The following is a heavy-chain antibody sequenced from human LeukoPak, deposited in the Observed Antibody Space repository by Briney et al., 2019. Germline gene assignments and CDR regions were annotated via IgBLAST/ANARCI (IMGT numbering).Heavy chain of an antibody. D-gene: IGHD3-22*01. V-gene: IGHV3-66*01. J-gene: IGHJ4*02. Sequence: PGGSLRLSCAASGFTVSSNYMSWVRQAPGKGLEWVSVIYSGGSTYYADSVKGRFTISRDNSKNTLYLQMNSLRAEDTAVYYCARETRYYYDSSAPEAGYWGQGTLVTVSS. CDR3: ARETRYYYDSSAPEAGY. CDR1: GFTVSSNY. CDR2: IYSGGST.